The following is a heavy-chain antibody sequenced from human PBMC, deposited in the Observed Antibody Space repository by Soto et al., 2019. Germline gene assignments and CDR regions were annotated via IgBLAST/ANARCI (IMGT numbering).Heavy chain of an antibody. CDR1: GGIFSSYA. CDR2: IIPIFGTA. CDR3: AAELRLGELGDYCMDV. D-gene: IGHD3-16*01. J-gene: IGHJ6*02. V-gene: IGHV1-69*06. Sequence: QVQLVQSGAEVKKPGSSVTVSCKASGGIFSSYAISWVRQAPGQGLEWMGGIIPIFGTANYAQNFQGRVTITADKSTSTAYMELYSLRSEDKAVYYCAAELRLGELGDYCMDVWGQGTTVTVSS.